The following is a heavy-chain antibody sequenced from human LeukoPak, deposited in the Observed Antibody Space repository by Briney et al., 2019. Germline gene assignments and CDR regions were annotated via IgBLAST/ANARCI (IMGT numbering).Heavy chain of an antibody. CDR3: ARVPITGTLYYYYYGMDV. Sequence: SSETLSLTCAVYGGSFSGYYWSWIRQPPGKGLEWIGEINHSGSTNYNPSLKSRVTISVDTSKNQFSLKLSSVTAADTAVYYCARVPITGTLYYYYYGMDVWGQGTTVTVSS. CDR1: GGSFSGYY. J-gene: IGHJ6*02. V-gene: IGHV4-34*01. D-gene: IGHD1-20*01. CDR2: INHSGST.